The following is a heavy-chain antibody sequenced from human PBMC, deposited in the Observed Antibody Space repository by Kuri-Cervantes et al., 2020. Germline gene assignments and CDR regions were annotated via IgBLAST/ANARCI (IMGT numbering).Heavy chain of an antibody. CDR1: GFTFSSYS. D-gene: IGHD3-10*01. CDR2: ISSSSSYI. CDR3: AKIGTMVRGVVSDY. Sequence: GESLKISCAASGFTFSSYSMNWVRQAPGKGLEWVSSISSSSSYIYYADSVKGRFTISRDNSKNTLYLQMNSLRAEDTAVYYCAKIGTMVRGVVSDYGGQGTLVTVSS. J-gene: IGHJ4*02. V-gene: IGHV3-21*04.